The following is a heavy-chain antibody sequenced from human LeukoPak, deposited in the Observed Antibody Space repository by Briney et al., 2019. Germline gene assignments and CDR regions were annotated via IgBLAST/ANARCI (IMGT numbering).Heavy chain of an antibody. CDR2: IYYSGST. Sequence: SSETLSLTCTVSGGSISSSSYYWGWIRPPPGKGLEWSGSIYYSGSTYYNPSLKRRVIISVATSKNQFSLKLSSVTAADTAVDYCARYQQLTGLYYFDYWGQGTLVTVSS. CDR1: GGSISSSSYY. CDR3: ARYQQLTGLYYFDY. D-gene: IGHD6-13*01. V-gene: IGHV4-39*07. J-gene: IGHJ4*02.